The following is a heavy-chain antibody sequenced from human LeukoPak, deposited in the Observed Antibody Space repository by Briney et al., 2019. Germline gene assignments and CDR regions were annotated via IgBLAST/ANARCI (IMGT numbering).Heavy chain of an antibody. V-gene: IGHV5-51*01. CDR1: GYISTSYW. D-gene: IGHD6-19*01. CDR3: ARHCASIAVAGSFDY. J-gene: IGHJ4*02. Sequence: GESLKISCKGSGYISTSYWIGWVRQMPGKGLEWMGIIYPGDSDTRYSPSFQGQVTISADKSISTAYLQWSSLKASDTAMYYCARHCASIAVAGSFDYWGQGTLVTVSS. CDR2: IYPGDSDT.